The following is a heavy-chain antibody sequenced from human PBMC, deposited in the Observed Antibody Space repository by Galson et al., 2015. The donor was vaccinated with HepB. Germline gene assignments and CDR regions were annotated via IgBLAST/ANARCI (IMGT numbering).Heavy chain of an antibody. D-gene: IGHD3-10*01. CDR1: GYTFTGYY. V-gene: IGHV1-2*04. CDR3: ARGAMVRGVIPVYYGMDV. CDR2: INPNSGGT. Sequence: SVKVSCKASGYTFTGYYMHWVRQAPGQGLEWMGWINPNSGGTNYAQKFQGWVTMTRDTSISTAYMELSRLRSDDTAVYYCARGAMVRGVIPVYYGMDVWGQGTTVTVSS. J-gene: IGHJ6*02.